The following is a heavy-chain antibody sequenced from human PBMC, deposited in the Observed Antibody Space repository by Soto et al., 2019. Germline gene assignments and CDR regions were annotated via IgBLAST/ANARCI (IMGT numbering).Heavy chain of an antibody. D-gene: IGHD4-4*01. J-gene: IGHJ6*03. V-gene: IGHV1-69*13. Sequence: ASVKVSCKASGGTFSSYAISWVRQAPGQGLEWMGGIIPIFGTANYAQKFQGRVTITADESTSTAYMELSSLRSEDTAVYYCATSATVRYYYYYYMDVWGKGTTVTVSS. CDR2: IIPIFGTA. CDR3: ATSATVRYYYYYYMDV. CDR1: GGTFSSYA.